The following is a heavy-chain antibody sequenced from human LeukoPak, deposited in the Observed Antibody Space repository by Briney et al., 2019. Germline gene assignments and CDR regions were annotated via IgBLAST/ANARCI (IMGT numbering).Heavy chain of an antibody. V-gene: IGHV4-59*01. CDR1: GGSISSYY. CDR2: IYYSGST. CDR3: AREGVLKYYYDSSGYYSSYYYYYMDV. D-gene: IGHD3-22*01. Sequence: SETLSLTCTVSGGSISSYYWSWIRQPPGKGLEWIGYIYYSGSTSYNPSLKSRVTISVDTSKNQFSLKLSSVTAADTAVYYCAREGVLKYYYDSSGYYSSYYYYYMDVWGKGTTVTVSS. J-gene: IGHJ6*03.